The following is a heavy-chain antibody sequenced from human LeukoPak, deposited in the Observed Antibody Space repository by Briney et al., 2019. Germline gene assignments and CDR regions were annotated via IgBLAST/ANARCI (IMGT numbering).Heavy chain of an antibody. V-gene: IGHV5-51*01. CDR1: GYSFSSDW. J-gene: IGHJ6*02. D-gene: IGHD2-15*01. Sequence: GESLKISCKASGYSFSSDWIAWVRQMPGKGLEWMGIIFPIDSETTYSPSFQGQVTISADKSISTAYLQWSSLKASDTAMYYCTRGCSGGSCSRDAMDVWGQGTMATVSS. CDR3: TRGCSGGSCSRDAMDV. CDR2: IFPIDSET.